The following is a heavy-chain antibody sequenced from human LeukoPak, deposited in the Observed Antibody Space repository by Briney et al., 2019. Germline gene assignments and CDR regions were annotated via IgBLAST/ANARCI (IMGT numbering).Heavy chain of an antibody. CDR1: GFTFSSYE. J-gene: IGHJ5*02. D-gene: IGHD3-22*01. Sequence: GGSLRLSCAASGFTFSSYEMNWVRQAPGKGLEWVSYISSSGSTMYYADSVKGRFTISRDNAKNSLYLQMNSLRAEDTAVYYCARVSVMYYYDSSGYYYEAWGQGTLVTVSS. CDR3: ARVSVMYYYDSSGYYYEA. V-gene: IGHV3-48*03. CDR2: ISSSGSTM.